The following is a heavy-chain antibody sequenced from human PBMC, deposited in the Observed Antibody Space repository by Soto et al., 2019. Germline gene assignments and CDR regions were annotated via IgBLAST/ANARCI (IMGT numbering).Heavy chain of an antibody. D-gene: IGHD1-1*01. CDR1: GASISSTSYY. Sequence: QLQLQESGPGLVKPSETLSLTCTVSGASISSTSYYWGWNRQPPGKGLEWIGSIDHSGTTYYNPSIERRATISVDTSKNHFSLRLTSVTAADTAVYYCATDTATTETTKPDYYMDVWGKGTTVTVSS. CDR2: IDHSGTT. CDR3: ATDTATTETTKPDYYMDV. J-gene: IGHJ6*03. V-gene: IGHV4-39*02.